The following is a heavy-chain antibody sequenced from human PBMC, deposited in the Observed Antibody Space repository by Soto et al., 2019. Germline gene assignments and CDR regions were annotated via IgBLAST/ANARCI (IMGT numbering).Heavy chain of an antibody. J-gene: IGHJ4*02. V-gene: IGHV1-46*01. CDR3: ARVRRSSGYYYGY. CDR2: INPSGGST. CDR1: GSTFTSYY. D-gene: IGHD3-22*01. Sequence: GPSVTVSCTASGSTFTSYYMHWVRQAPGQGLEWMGIINPSGGSTSYAQKFQGRVAMTRDTSTSTVYMELSSLRSEDTAVYYCARVRRSSGYYYGYWGQGTPVTVSS.